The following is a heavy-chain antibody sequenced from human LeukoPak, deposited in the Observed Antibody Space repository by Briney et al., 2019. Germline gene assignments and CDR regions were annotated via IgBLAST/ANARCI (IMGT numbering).Heavy chain of an antibody. J-gene: IGHJ4*02. CDR1: GFTVSSNY. CDR2: IYSGGGT. D-gene: IGHD6-19*01. V-gene: IGHV3-53*01. CDR3: ARFSGYSSGWTSLF. Sequence: GGSLRLSCSASGFTVSSNYMSWVRQAPGKGLEWVSVIYSGGGTNYADSVKGRFTISRDNSQNTLYLQMNSLRAEDTAVYYCARFSGYSSGWTSLFWGQGTLVTVSS.